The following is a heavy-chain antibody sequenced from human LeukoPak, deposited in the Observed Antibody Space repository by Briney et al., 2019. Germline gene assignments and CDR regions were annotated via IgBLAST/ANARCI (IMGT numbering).Heavy chain of an antibody. D-gene: IGHD6-19*01. CDR1: GFTFSTYV. V-gene: IGHV3-30*18. Sequence: GGSLRLSCAASGFTFSTYVMFWVRQAPGKGLEWVAVISYDGTKKYNVDSVKGRFTISRDSSKNTLYLQMNSLSAEDTAVYYCAKAHGSGWYAIDYWGQGTLVTVSS. J-gene: IGHJ4*02. CDR3: AKAHGSGWYAIDY. CDR2: ISYDGTKK.